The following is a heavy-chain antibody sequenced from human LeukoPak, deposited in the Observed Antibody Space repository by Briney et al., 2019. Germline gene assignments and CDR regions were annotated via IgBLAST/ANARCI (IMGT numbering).Heavy chain of an antibody. D-gene: IGHD3-10*01. CDR3: ARGPYYYGSGSYYRVRSYFDY. CDR1: GGSFSGYY. J-gene: IGHJ4*02. Sequence: SETLSLTCAVYGGSFSGYYWSWIRQPPGKGLEWIGEINHGGSTNYNPSLKSRVTISVDTSKNQFSLKLSSVTAADTAVYYCARGPYYYGSGSYYRVRSYFDYWGQGTLVTVSS. V-gene: IGHV4-34*01. CDR2: INHGGST.